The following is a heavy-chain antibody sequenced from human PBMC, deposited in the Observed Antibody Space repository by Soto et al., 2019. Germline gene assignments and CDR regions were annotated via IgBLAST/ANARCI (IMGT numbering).Heavy chain of an antibody. CDR1: GDSVSSNRAA. V-gene: IGHV6-1*01. Sequence: PSQTLSLTCDISGDSVSSNRAAWNWIRQSPSRGLEWLGRTYYRSKWDSDHALSVKSRVTIKADISKNQFTLQLDSVTPEDTAVYYCARTTYHDFWSGYYQFGHWGQGTPVTVSS. CDR2: TYYRSKWDS. CDR3: ARTTYHDFWSGYYQFGH. D-gene: IGHD3-3*01. J-gene: IGHJ4*02.